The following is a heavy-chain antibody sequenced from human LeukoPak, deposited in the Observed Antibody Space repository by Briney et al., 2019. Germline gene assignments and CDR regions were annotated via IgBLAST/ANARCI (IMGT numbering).Heavy chain of an antibody. CDR3: ARDGYCSGGSCYLPQEYFQH. D-gene: IGHD2-15*01. V-gene: IGHV3-74*01. CDR1: GLTSTIYW. CDR2: INSVVNST. J-gene: IGHJ1*01. Sequence: PVGSLRLSCAASGLTSTIYWMHSVRDTPGKRLGWVSRINSVVNSTSYADSVKGRFTISRDNAKNTLYLQMNSLRAEDRAVYYCARDGYCSGGSCYLPQEYFQHGGQGTLVTVSS.